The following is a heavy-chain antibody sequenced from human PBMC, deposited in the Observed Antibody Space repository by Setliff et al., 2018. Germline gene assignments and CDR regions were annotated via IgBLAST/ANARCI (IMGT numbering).Heavy chain of an antibody. V-gene: IGHV3-7*03. D-gene: IGHD3-10*01. J-gene: IGHJ4*02. Sequence: PGGSLRLSCTASGLSYSNDWVSWVRQAPGKGLEWLASINPHGTEKYYADSVKGRFTISRDTSKTTLYLQMNSLRAEDTAVYYCRLWFEETSRDYWGQGTLVTVSS. CDR2: INPHGTEK. CDR3: RLWFEETSRDY. CDR1: GLSYSNDW.